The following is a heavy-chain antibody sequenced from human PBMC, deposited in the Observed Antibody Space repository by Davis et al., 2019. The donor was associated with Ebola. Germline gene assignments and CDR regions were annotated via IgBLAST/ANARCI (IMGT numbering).Heavy chain of an antibody. CDR1: GYSFTSYW. Sequence: GESLKISCQASGYSFTSYWIGWVRQMPGKALEWMGRIYPDDSDTRYSPSFAGQVTISVDKSISTAYLQWSSLKASDTAMYYCTRQGYYDSSRSFDIWGRGTPVTVSS. CDR2: IYPDDSDT. V-gene: IGHV5-51*01. J-gene: IGHJ2*01. CDR3: TRQGYYDSSRSFDI. D-gene: IGHD3-22*01.